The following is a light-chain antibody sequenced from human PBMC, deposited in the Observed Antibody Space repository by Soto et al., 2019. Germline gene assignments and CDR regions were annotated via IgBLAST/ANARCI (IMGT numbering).Light chain of an antibody. CDR3: QQYDNWPWT. J-gene: IGKJ1*01. Sequence: EIVMTQSPATLSLCPGERATLSCRASQRITTVAWYQQKPGQAPRLLIYDASTRATGIPARFSGSGSGTDFTLTISSLQSDDFAVYYCQQYDNWPWTFGQGTKVDI. CDR1: QRITT. V-gene: IGKV3-15*01. CDR2: DAS.